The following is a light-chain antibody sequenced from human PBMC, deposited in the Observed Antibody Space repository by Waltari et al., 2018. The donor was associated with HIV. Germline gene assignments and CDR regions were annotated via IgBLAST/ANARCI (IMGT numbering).Light chain of an antibody. Sequence: DIQMTQSPSTLSTSVGDRVTITCRASQSISSWVAWYQQKPGKAPKLLIYKASSLESGVPSRFSGSGSGTDFTLTISSLQPDDFATYYCQQYNSYSRTFGQGTKVEIK. V-gene: IGKV1-5*03. J-gene: IGKJ1*01. CDR2: KAS. CDR1: QSISSW. CDR3: QQYNSYSRT.